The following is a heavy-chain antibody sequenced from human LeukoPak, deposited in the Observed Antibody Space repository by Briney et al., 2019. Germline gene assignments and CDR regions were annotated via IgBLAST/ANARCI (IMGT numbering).Heavy chain of an antibody. V-gene: IGHV1-18*01. Sequence: ASVKVSCKASGYTFTNYGINWVRQAPGQGLEWMGWISAYNGNTNYAQKLQGSVTMTTDTSTSTAYMELRSLRPDDTAVYYCARDRWRDSTSSFDYWGQGTLVTVSS. D-gene: IGHD6-6*01. CDR2: ISAYNGNT. CDR1: GYTFTNYG. J-gene: IGHJ4*02. CDR3: ARDRWRDSTSSFDY.